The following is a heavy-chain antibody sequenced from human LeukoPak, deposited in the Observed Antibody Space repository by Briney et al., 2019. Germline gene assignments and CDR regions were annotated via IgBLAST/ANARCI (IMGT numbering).Heavy chain of an antibody. CDR1: GFTFSNAW. CDR2: IKQDGSQK. J-gene: IGHJ4*02. Sequence: GGSLRLSCAASGFTFSNAWMSWVRQAPGKGLEWVANIKQDGSQKYYVDSVKGRFTISRDNAKNSLYLQMNSLRAEDTAVYYCARVGGPWGQGTLVTVSS. CDR3: ARVGGP. V-gene: IGHV3-7*03.